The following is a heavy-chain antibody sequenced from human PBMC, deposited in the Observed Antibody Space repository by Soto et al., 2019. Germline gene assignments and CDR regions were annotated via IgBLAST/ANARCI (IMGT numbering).Heavy chain of an antibody. J-gene: IGHJ4*02. CDR1: VFTFSSYE. CDR2: ISSSGSTI. CDR3: ARETYYYDSSGYGGFDY. V-gene: IGHV3-48*03. D-gene: IGHD3-22*01. Sequence: SLRLSCSASVFTFSSYEMNWVRQAPGKGLEWVSYISSSGSTIYYADSVKGRFTISRDNAKNSLYLQMNSLRAEDTAVYYCARETYYYDSSGYGGFDYWGQGTLVTVSS.